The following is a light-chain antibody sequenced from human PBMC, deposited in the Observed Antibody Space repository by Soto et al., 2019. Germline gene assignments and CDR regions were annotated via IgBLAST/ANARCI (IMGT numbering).Light chain of an antibody. J-gene: IGLJ3*02. V-gene: IGLV2-14*01. CDR2: EVT. Sequence: QSALTQPAAVSGSPGQSITISCTGTSSDVGGYDYVSWYQQHPGKAPKLMIYEVTNRPSGVSHRFSGSKSGNTASLTISGLQVEDEADYFCSSYTSSSTLVFGGGTKLTVL. CDR3: SSYTSSSTLV. CDR1: SSDVGGYDY.